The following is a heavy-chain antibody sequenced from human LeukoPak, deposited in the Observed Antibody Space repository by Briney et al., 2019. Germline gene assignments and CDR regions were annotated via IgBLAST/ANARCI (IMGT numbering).Heavy chain of an antibody. CDR2: ISAYNGNT. V-gene: IGHV1-18*01. D-gene: IGHD3-22*01. CDR1: GYTFTSYG. CDR3: ARVSGLGYYDSSGYQDY. Sequence: GASVKVSCKASGYTFTSYGISWVRQAPGQGLEWMGWISAYNGNTNYAQKLQGRVTMTTDTSTSTAYMELRSLRSDDTAVYYCARVSGLGYYDSSGYQDYWGQGTLVTVSS. J-gene: IGHJ4*02.